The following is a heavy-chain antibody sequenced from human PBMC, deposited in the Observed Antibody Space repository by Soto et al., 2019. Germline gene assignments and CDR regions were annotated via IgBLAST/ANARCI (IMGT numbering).Heavy chain of an antibody. J-gene: IGHJ5*01. CDR2: VYHNGGA. V-gene: IGHV4-39*01. CDR3: GRVVEGATRHTDPDS. CDR1: GVSIHNSHSF. D-gene: IGHD2-21*01. Sequence: SETLSLTCTVSGVSIHNSHSFWAWIRQPPGKGLEFIGSVYHNGGAHYNSSLKSRVTISVDTAHNQVSLRMRSLTAADTAVYYCGRVVEGATRHTDPDSWGQGILVTASS.